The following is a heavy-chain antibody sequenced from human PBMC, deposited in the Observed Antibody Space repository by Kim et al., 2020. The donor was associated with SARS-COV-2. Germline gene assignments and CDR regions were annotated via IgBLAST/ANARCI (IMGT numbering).Heavy chain of an antibody. Sequence: NPPLKSRVTISVDKSKNQFCLKLSSVTAADTAVYYCARVRQAAMPDAFAIRGQGTMVSVSS. CDR3: ARVRQAAMPDAFAI. V-gene: IGHV4-4*02. J-gene: IGHJ3*02. D-gene: IGHD2-2*01.